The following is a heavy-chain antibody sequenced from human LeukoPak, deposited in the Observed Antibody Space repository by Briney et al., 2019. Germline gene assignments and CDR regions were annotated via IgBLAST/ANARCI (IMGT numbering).Heavy chain of an antibody. CDR1: GGSISSSSYS. CDR2: IYYSGTT. D-gene: IGHD1-1*01. J-gene: IGHJ6*03. CDR3: ARHLQYSYYYYMDV. Sequence: SETLSLTCTVSGGSISSSSYSWGWIRQPPGEGLEWIGSIYYSGTTYYNPSLKSRVTISVDTSKNQFSLDLSSVTAADTAVYYCARHLQYSYYYYMDVWGKGTTVTVSS. V-gene: IGHV4-39*01.